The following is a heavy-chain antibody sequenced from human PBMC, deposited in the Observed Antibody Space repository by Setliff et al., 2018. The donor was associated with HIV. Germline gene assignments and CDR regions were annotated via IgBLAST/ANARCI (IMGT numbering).Heavy chain of an antibody. Sequence: PGGSLRLSCATSGFTFSDYWMDWVRQTPGKGLEWVGFIRSKGYGGTIEYAASVKGRFTTSRDDSKSIAYLQMNSLKTEDTAVYYCTPTDYGGSDYWGQGTLVTVSS. V-gene: IGHV3-49*04. D-gene: IGHD3-10*01. J-gene: IGHJ4*02. CDR3: TPTDYGGSDY. CDR2: IRSKGYGGTI. CDR1: GFTFSDYW.